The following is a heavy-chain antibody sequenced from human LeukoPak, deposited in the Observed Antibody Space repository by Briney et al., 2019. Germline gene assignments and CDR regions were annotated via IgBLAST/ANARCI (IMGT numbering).Heavy chain of an antibody. J-gene: IGHJ6*02. V-gene: IGHV4-34*01. CDR2: INHSGST. D-gene: IGHD2-15*01. CDR1: GGSFSAYY. Sequence: SETLSLTCAVYGGSFSAYYWSWIRQPPGKGLEWIGEINHSGSTNYNSSLKSRVTISVDTSKNQFSLKLSSVTAADTAVYYCARMRSRYCSGGSCYYYGMDVWGQGTTVTVSS. CDR3: ARMRSRYCSGGSCYYYGMDV.